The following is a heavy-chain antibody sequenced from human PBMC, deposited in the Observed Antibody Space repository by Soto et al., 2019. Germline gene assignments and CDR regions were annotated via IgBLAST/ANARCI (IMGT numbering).Heavy chain of an antibody. V-gene: IGHV3-48*01. CDR2: ISSSSSTI. CDR1: GFTFSSYS. D-gene: IGHD2-15*01. Sequence: EVQLVESGGGLVQPGGSLRLSCAASGFTFSSYSMNWVRQAPGKGLEWVSYISSSSSTIYYADSVKGRFTISRDNAKNALYLQMNGLRAEDTAVYYCARDRLGYCSGGSCYSRYYFDYWGQGTLVTVSS. J-gene: IGHJ4*02. CDR3: ARDRLGYCSGGSCYSRYYFDY.